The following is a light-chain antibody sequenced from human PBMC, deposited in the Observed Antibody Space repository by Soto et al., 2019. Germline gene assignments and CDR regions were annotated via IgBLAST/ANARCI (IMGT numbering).Light chain of an antibody. J-gene: IGKJ3*01. Sequence: DIPTTQSPPSLSASVGDRVTITCRASQGIRNFVAWYQQKPGKAPKLLIYAASTLQSGVPSRFSGSGSGTDFTLTINSLQPEDVATYSCQKYSSVPVFGPGTKVEIK. CDR2: AAS. V-gene: IGKV1-27*01. CDR3: QKYSSVPV. CDR1: QGIRNF.